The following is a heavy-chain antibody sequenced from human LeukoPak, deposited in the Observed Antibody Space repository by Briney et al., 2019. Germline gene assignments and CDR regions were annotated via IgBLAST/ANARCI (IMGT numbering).Heavy chain of an antibody. CDR3: ASLAHFDGSTYYPDF. V-gene: IGHV1-2*02. Sequence: ASVKVSCKASGYTFTDYYLHWLRQAPGQGLEWMGWMHPNSGGTNYAQNFQGRVTMTGDTSITTAYMELSRLTSDDTAVYYCASLAHFDGSTYYPDFWGQGTLVTVSS. J-gene: IGHJ4*02. CDR1: GYTFTDYY. CDR2: MHPNSGGT. D-gene: IGHD3-22*01.